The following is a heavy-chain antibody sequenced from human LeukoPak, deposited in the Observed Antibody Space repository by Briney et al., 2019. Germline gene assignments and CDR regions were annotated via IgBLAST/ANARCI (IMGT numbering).Heavy chain of an antibody. Sequence: SETLSLTCTVSGGSISSGGYYWSWIRQHPGKGLEWIGYIYYSGSTYYNPSLKSRVTISVDTSKNQFSLELSSVTAADTAVYYCAREEGGSYEYYFDYWDQGTLVTVSS. D-gene: IGHD1-26*01. J-gene: IGHJ4*02. CDR2: IYYSGST. CDR1: GGSISSGGYY. V-gene: IGHV4-31*03. CDR3: AREEGGSYEYYFDY.